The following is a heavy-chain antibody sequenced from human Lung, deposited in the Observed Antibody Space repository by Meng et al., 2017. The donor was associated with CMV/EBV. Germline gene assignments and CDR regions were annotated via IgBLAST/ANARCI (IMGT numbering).Heavy chain of an antibody. J-gene: IGHJ4*02. D-gene: IGHD1-26*01. CDR1: GYSFSTYW. CDR3: ASGAGDY. Sequence: GGSLRLSCKGSGYSFSTYWIAWVRQMPGKGLEWMGVIHPSDSETTYSPSFEGQVTISADKSISTVYLHWSYLKASDTGMYYCASGAGDYWGQGTLVTVSS. CDR2: IHPSDSET. V-gene: IGHV5-51*01.